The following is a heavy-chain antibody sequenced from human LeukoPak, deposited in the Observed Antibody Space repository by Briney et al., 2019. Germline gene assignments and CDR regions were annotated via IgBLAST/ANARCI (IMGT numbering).Heavy chain of an antibody. D-gene: IGHD5-12*01. CDR2: IYTSGST. Sequence: SQTLSLTCTVSGGSISSGSYYWSWIRQPAGKGLEWIGRIYTSGSTNYNPSLKSRVTISVDTSKNQFSLTLSSVTAADTAVYYCARETSGSHDYWGQGTLVTVSS. CDR3: ARETSGSHDY. CDR1: GGSISSGSYY. J-gene: IGHJ4*02. V-gene: IGHV4-61*02.